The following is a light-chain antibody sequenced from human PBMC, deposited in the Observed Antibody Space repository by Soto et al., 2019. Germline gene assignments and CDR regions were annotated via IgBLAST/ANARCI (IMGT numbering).Light chain of an antibody. V-gene: IGKV3-20*01. Sequence: EIVLTQSPGTLSLSPGERATLSCRASQSVSSSYLAWYQQKPGQAPRLLIYGASSRATGIPDRFSGSGSGTDFTLTISRLEPEDFAVYYCQQYGSSPFLTFGQGNKVEIK. CDR3: QQYGSSPFLT. CDR1: QSVSSSY. CDR2: GAS. J-gene: IGKJ1*01.